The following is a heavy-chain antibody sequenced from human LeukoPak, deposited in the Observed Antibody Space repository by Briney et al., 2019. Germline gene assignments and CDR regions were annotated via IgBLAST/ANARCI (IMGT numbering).Heavy chain of an antibody. CDR3: ARQNTPHGNFDY. D-gene: IGHD1-26*01. Sequence: GGSLRLSCAASGFTFSSYDMHWVRQATGKGLEWVSAIGVAANTFYSGSVKGRFTISRENAKDSLYLLMTSLRAEDTAVYYCARQNTPHGNFDYWGQGILVTVSS. J-gene: IGHJ4*02. CDR1: GFTFSSYD. CDR2: IGVAANT. V-gene: IGHV3-13*01.